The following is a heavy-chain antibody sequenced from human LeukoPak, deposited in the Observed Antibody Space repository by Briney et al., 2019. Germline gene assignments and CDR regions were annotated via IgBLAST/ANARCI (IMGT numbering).Heavy chain of an antibody. Sequence: GGSLRLSCAASGFAFSSYAMSWVRQTPGKGLEWVSAISGGGGSTYYADSVKGRFTISGDNSKNTLFLQMNSLRAEDTAVYYCAKDKRGGPYGVDYWGQGTLVTVSS. CDR1: GFAFSSYA. D-gene: IGHD2-8*01. CDR3: AKDKRGGPYGVDY. J-gene: IGHJ4*02. CDR2: ISGGGGST. V-gene: IGHV3-23*01.